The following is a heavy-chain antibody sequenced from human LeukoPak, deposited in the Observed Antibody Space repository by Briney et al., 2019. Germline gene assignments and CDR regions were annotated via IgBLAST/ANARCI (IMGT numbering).Heavy chain of an antibody. CDR1: GGSIDDYY. Sequence: SETLSLTCTVSGGSIDDYYWSWIRQPPREGLEWIGYIHYSGSTKYNSSLKSRVTISVDTSNNQFSLKLTSVTAADTAVYYCASKAIAGATDDAFDIWGQGTMVTVSS. V-gene: IGHV4-59*01. D-gene: IGHD1-26*01. J-gene: IGHJ3*02. CDR3: ASKAIAGATDDAFDI. CDR2: IHYSGST.